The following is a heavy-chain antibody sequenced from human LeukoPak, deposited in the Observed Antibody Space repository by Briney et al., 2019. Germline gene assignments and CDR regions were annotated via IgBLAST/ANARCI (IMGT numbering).Heavy chain of an antibody. CDR1: GYTFTGYY. D-gene: IGHD3-9*01. Sequence: ASVKVSCKASGYTFTGYYMHWVRQAPGQGLEWMGWLNPDSGATNYAQKFQGRVTMTRDTSISTAYMDLSRLRSDDTAIYYCARDPSNYIYYWGQGSLVTVSS. V-gene: IGHV1-2*02. CDR3: ARDPSNYIYY. CDR2: LNPDSGAT. J-gene: IGHJ4*02.